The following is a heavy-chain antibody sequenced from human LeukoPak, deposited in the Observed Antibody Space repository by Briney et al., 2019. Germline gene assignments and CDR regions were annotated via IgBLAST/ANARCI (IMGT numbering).Heavy chain of an antibody. CDR1: GYTFTSYA. CDR2: INAGNGNT. Sequence: ALVKVSCKASGYTFTSYAMHWVRQAPGQRLEWMGWINAGNGNTKYSQKFQGRVTITRDTSASTAYMELSSLRSEDTAVYYCARARYYYDSSVSPFDYWGQGTLVTVSS. J-gene: IGHJ4*02. D-gene: IGHD3-22*01. V-gene: IGHV1-3*01. CDR3: ARARYYYDSSVSPFDY.